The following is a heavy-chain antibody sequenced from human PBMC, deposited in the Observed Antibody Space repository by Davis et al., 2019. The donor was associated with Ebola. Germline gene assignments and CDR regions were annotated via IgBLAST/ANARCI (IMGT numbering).Heavy chain of an antibody. CDR1: GYTFTSYY. J-gene: IGHJ4*02. CDR2: INPSGAGT. CDR3: AREETDIVVVPAVD. Sequence: ASVKVSCKASGYTFTSYYMHWVRQAPGRGLEWMGLINPSGAGTSYAQKFQARVSMTRDTSTSTVYMELSRLRSDDTAVYYCAREETDIVVVPAVDWGQGTLVTVSS. V-gene: IGHV1-46*01. D-gene: IGHD2-2*01.